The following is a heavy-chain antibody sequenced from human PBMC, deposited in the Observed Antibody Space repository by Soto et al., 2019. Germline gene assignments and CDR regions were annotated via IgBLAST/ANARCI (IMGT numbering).Heavy chain of an antibody. Sequence: SSETLSLTCAVYGGSFSGYYWSWIRQPPGKGLEWIGEINHSGSTNYNPSLKSRVTISVDTSKNQFSLKLSSVTAADTAVYYCARGQIKSSQAVIDYWGQGTLVTVSS. CDR1: GGSFSGYY. J-gene: IGHJ4*02. D-gene: IGHD3-16*02. V-gene: IGHV4-34*01. CDR2: INHSGST. CDR3: ARGQIKSSQAVIDY.